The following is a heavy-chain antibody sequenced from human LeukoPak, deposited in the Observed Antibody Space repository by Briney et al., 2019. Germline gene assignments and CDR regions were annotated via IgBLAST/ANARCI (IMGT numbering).Heavy chain of an antibody. Sequence: SETLSLTCTVFGGSISSYYWSWIRQPPGKGLEWIGYIYYSGSTNYNPSLKSRVTISVDTSKNQFSLKLSSVTAADTAVYYCAKGISPGIAAVGYFDPWGQGTLVTVSS. D-gene: IGHD6-13*01. CDR1: GGSISSYY. CDR2: IYYSGST. V-gene: IGHV4-59*01. J-gene: IGHJ5*02. CDR3: AKGISPGIAAVGYFDP.